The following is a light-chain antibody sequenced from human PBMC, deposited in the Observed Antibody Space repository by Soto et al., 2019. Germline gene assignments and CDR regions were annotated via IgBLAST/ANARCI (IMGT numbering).Light chain of an antibody. CDR2: ETS. CDR1: QSVSAGY. CDR3: QQYGNSPT. V-gene: IGKV3-20*01. J-gene: IGKJ1*01. Sequence: EIVLTQSPGTLSLSPGEIATLSCRASQSVSAGYFAWYQQKPGQAPRLLIYETSSRTTGTPDRFSGSGSGTDFTLTISRLEPEDFAVYYCQQYGNSPTFGPGKKVDI.